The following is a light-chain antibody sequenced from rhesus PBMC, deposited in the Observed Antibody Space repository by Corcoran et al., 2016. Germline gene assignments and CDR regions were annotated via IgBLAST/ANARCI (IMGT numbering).Light chain of an antibody. V-gene: IGLV2-32*01. CDR2: EVS. J-gene: IGLJ1*01. CDR1: SSAIGGYNY. Sequence: AALTQPRSVSGSPGQSVTISCTGTSSAIGGYNYVSWYQQHPGTAPKLMIYEVSKRPSGVSDRFSGSKSGNTASLTISGLQAEDEADYYCCSYAGSYTYIFGAGTRLTVL. CDR3: CSYAGSYTYI.